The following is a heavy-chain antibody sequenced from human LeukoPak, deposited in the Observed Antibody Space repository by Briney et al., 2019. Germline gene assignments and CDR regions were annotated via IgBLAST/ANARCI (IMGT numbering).Heavy chain of an antibody. V-gene: IGHV3-30-3*01. J-gene: IGHJ3*02. CDR2: ISYDGSNK. CDR3: ARGSRDAFDI. CDR1: GFTFSSYA. Sequence: GGSLRLSCAASGFTFSSYAMHWVRQAPGKGLEWVAVISYDGSNKYYADSVKGRFTIPRDNSKNTLYLQMNSLRAEDTAVYYCARGSRDAFDIWGQGTMVTVSS.